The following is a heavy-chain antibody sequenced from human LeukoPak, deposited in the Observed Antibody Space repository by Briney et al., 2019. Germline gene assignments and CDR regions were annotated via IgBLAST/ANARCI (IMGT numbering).Heavy chain of an antibody. CDR1: GFTFSSYG. J-gene: IGHJ6*03. CDR2: IRYDGSNK. Sequence: GGSLRLSCAASGFTFSSYGMHWVRQAPGKGLEWVAFIRYDGSNKYYADSVKGRFTISRDNSKNTLYLQMNSLRAEDTAVYYCARDGIAVTYYYYYMDVWGKGTTVTVSS. CDR3: ARDGIAVTYYYYYMDV. D-gene: IGHD1-26*01. V-gene: IGHV3-30*02.